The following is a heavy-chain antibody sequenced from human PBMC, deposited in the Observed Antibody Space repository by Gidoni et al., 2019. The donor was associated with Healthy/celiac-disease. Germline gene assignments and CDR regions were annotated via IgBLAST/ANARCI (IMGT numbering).Heavy chain of an antibody. D-gene: IGHD6-6*01. V-gene: IGHV3-9*01. J-gene: IGHJ4*02. CDR1: GCTFDDYA. CDR3: ANDTEQLVSVIDY. Sequence: EVQMVESGGGLVQHGRSLRLYCEASGCTFDDYAMHWVLHAPGQCLEWVSGISWNSGSIGYAVSVKGRFTISRDNAKNSLYLQTNSLRAEDTSLYYCANDTEQLVSVIDYWGQGTLVTVSS. CDR2: ISWNSGSI.